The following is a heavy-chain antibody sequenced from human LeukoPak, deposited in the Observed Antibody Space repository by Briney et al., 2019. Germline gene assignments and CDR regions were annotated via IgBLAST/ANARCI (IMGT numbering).Heavy chain of an antibody. CDR2: ISGSGGST. CDR1: GFTFSSYA. Sequence: GGSLRLSCAASGFTFSSYAMSWVRQAPGKGLEWVSAISGSGGSTYYADSVKGRFTISRDNSKNTLYLQMNSLRAEDTAVYYCAKDSPLTMIVVGHFDYWGQGTLVTVSS. D-gene: IGHD3-22*01. V-gene: IGHV3-23*01. J-gene: IGHJ4*02. CDR3: AKDSPLTMIVVGHFDY.